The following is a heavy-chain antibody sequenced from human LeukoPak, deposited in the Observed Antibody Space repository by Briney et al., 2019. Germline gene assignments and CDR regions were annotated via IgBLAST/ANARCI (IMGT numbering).Heavy chain of an antibody. V-gene: IGHV3-53*01. D-gene: IGHD3-22*01. CDR2: IYSGGST. Sequence: GGSLRLSCAASGFTVSSNYMSWVRQAPGKGLEWVSVIYSGGSTYYADCVKGRFTISRDNSKNTLYLQMNSLRAEDTAVYYCARDGGYYDSSGLFYWGQGTLVTVSS. CDR1: GFTVSSNY. CDR3: ARDGGYYDSSGLFY. J-gene: IGHJ4*02.